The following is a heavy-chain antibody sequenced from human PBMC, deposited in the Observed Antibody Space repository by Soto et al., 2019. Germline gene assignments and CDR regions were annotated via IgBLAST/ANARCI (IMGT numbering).Heavy chain of an antibody. J-gene: IGHJ6*02. CDR1: GFTFGDYA. CDR2: IRSKAYGGTK. Sequence: LRLSCTGSGFTFGDYAISWSRQAPGKGLEWVGVIRSKAYGGTKDYAASVKGRFTILRDDSKSIAYLQMNSLQSEDTGVYYCTRYTSTSSYSYFGMYAWGHGTTVTVSS. CDR3: TRYTSTSSYSYFGMYA. D-gene: IGHD2-2*01. V-gene: IGHV3-49*03.